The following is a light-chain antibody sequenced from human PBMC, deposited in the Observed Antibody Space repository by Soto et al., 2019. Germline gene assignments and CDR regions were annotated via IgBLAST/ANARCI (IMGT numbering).Light chain of an antibody. J-gene: IGLJ1*01. V-gene: IGLV1-44*01. CDR1: SSNIGSGT. Sequence: QSVLTQPPSASGTPGQRVTFSCSGTSSNIGSGTVNWYQQLPGTAPKLLIFNNNQRPSGVPDRFSRSKSGTSASLAISGLQSEDEADYYCAAWDDSFNGLYVFGTGTKVTVL. CDR3: AAWDDSFNGLYV. CDR2: NNN.